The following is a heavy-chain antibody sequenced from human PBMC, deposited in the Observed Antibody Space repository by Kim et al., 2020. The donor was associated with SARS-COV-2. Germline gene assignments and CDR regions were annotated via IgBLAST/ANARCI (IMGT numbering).Heavy chain of an antibody. CDR2: INHSGST. D-gene: IGHD5-12*01. CDR1: GGSFSGYY. J-gene: IGHJ4*02. Sequence: SETLSLTCAVYGGSFSGYYWSWIRQPPGKGLEWIGEINHSGSTNYNPSLKSRVTISVDTSKNQFSLKLSSVTAADTAVYYCARGGWLRTYYFDYWGQGTLVTVSS. CDR3: ARGGWLRTYYFDY. V-gene: IGHV4-34*01.